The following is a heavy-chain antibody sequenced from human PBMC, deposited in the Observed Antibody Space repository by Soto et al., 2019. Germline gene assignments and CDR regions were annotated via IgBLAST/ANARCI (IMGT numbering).Heavy chain of an antibody. CDR3: ARGVSAGVDY. CDR2: MEPSTGRT. V-gene: IGHV1-8*01. D-gene: IGHD1-26*01. CDR1: GYSITSLD. J-gene: IGHJ4*02. Sequence: SVEVSCKDSGYSITSLDIYWVRQTAGQGLEWMGWMEPSTGRTGYAQKFQGRVTMTRDTSINTAYMELTTLTSDDTAFYYCARGVSAGVDYWGQGTLVTVSS.